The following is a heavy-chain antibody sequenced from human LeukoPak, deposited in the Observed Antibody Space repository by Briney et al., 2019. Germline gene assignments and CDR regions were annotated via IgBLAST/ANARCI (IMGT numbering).Heavy chain of an antibody. V-gene: IGHV3-30*02. CDR2: IRYDGTTK. Sequence: GGSLRLSCAASGFTFSNFGMHWVRQAPGKGLEWVAFIRYDGTTKYYADSVKGRFTISRDNSKNTLYLQMNSLRAEDTAVYYCAKDGDGYKDYWGQGTLVTVSS. D-gene: IGHD5-24*01. CDR3: AKDGDGYKDY. CDR1: GFTFSNFG. J-gene: IGHJ4*02.